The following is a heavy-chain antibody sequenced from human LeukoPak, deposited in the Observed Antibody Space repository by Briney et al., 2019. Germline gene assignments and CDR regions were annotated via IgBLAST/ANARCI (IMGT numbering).Heavy chain of an antibody. J-gene: IGHJ4*02. CDR2: ISGSGGST. V-gene: IGHV3-23*01. D-gene: IGHD6-19*01. CDR3: PRLMQWLVQGYFDY. Sequence: GGSLRLSCAASGFTFSSYAMSWVRQAPGKGLEWVSAISGSGGSTYYADSVKGRFTISRDNSKNTLYLQMNSLRAEDTAVYYCPRLMQWLVQGYFDYWGEGTLVTVSS. CDR1: GFTFSSYA.